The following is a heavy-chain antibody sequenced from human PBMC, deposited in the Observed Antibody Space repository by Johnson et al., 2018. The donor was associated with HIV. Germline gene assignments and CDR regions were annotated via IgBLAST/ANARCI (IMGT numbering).Heavy chain of an antibody. J-gene: IGHJ3*02. V-gene: IGHV3-20*04. CDR3: ARVGANFDAFDI. CDR1: GFTFSNFD. D-gene: IGHD4/OR15-4a*01. CDR2: INWSGEGT. Sequence: VQLVESGGGVVQPGGSLRLSCAASGFTFSNFDMDWVRQVPGKGLEWVSGINWSGEGTAYADSVKGRFTISRDNAKNSLFLQMNSLRAEDTAVYYCARVGANFDAFDIWGQGTMVTVSS.